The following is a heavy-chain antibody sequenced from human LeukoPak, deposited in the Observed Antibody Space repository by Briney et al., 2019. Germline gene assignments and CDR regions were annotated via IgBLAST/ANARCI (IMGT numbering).Heavy chain of an antibody. Sequence: GESLKISCKGSGYSFSSYWIVWVRQMPGKGLEWMGIIYPGDSDTTYSPSFQGQVTISADKSISTAYLQWSSLKASDTAMYYCARQRSGSYFPDLYDYWGQGTLVTVSS. CDR2: IYPGDSDT. D-gene: IGHD1-26*01. CDR3: ARQRSGSYFPDLYDY. CDR1: GYSFSSYW. V-gene: IGHV5-51*01. J-gene: IGHJ4*02.